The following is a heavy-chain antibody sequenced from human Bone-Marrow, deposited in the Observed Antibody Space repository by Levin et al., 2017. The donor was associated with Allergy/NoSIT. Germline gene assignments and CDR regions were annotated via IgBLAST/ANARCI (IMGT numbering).Heavy chain of an antibody. D-gene: IGHD4-17*01. J-gene: IGHJ4*02. CDR1: GFTFSDYY. CDR3: ARDQSRRETTESPFFDY. CDR2: ISSSSSYT. Sequence: GGSLRLSCAASGFTFSDYYMSWIRQAPGKGLEWVSYISSSSSYTNYADSVKGRFTISRDNAKNSLYLQMNSLRAEDTAVYYCARDQSRRETTESPFFDYWGQGTLVTVSS. V-gene: IGHV3-11*05.